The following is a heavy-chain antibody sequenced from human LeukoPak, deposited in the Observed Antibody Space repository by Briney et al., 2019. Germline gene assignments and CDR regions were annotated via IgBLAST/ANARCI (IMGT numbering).Heavy chain of an antibody. CDR2: INHSGST. Sequence: SETLSLTCAVYGGSFSGYYWSWIRQPPGKGLEWIGEINHSGSTNYNPSLKSRVTISLDTSKNQFSLKLSSVTAADTAVYYCARGRTNYGGNRRRWFDPWGQGTLVTVSS. CDR1: GGSFSGYY. CDR3: ARGRTNYGGNRRRWFDP. V-gene: IGHV4-34*01. J-gene: IGHJ5*02. D-gene: IGHD4-23*01.